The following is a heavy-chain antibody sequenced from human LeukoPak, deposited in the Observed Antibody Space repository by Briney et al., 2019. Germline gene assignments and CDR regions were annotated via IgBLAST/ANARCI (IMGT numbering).Heavy chain of an antibody. CDR1: GYTFTGYY. Sequence: ASVKVSCKASGYTFTGYYMHWVRQAPGQGLEWMGWINPNSGGTNYAQKFQGRVTMTRDTSISTAYMELSSLRSEDTAVYYCAATMVRGVIVYGMDVWGQGTTVTVSS. CDR2: INPNSGGT. V-gene: IGHV1-2*02. J-gene: IGHJ6*02. CDR3: AATMVRGVIVYGMDV. D-gene: IGHD3-10*01.